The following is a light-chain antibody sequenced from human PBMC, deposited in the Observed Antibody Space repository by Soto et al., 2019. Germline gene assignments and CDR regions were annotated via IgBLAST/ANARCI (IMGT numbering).Light chain of an antibody. CDR2: DAS. V-gene: IGKV1-5*01. CDR1: DNIFTY. J-gene: IGKJ1*01. CDR3: QHYTLYSGP. Sequence: IRMTQSPSTLSASVGDRVTVTCRASDNIFTYVAWYQHRAGGAPKVLIFDASTLQSGVPPRFSGGGSGTDFTLTINGLQPEDSASYYCQHYTLYSGPFGQGTYV.